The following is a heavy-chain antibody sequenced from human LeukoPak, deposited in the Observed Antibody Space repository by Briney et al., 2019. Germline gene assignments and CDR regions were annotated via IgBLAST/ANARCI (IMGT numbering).Heavy chain of an antibody. Sequence: ASVKVSCKASGYTFTGYYMHWVRQAPGQGLEWMGRINPNSGGTNYAQKFQGRVTMTRDTSISTACMELSRLRSDDTAVYYCARDLVYYDSSGSDYWGQGTLVTVSS. CDR1: GYTFTGYY. D-gene: IGHD3-22*01. V-gene: IGHV1-2*06. CDR3: ARDLVYYDSSGSDY. J-gene: IGHJ4*02. CDR2: INPNSGGT.